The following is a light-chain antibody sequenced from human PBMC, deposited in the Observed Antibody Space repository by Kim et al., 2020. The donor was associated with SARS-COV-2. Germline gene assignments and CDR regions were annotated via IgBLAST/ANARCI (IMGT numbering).Light chain of an antibody. V-gene: IGKV3-15*01. CDR1: QSVSSN. CDR2: GAS. CDR3: QQYNNWPPIT. J-gene: IGKJ5*01. Sequence: LPGERATPACRASQSVSSNLAWYQQKPGQAPRLLIYGASTRATGIPARLSGSGSGTEFTLTISSLQSEDFAVYYCQQYNNWPPITFGQGTRLEIK.